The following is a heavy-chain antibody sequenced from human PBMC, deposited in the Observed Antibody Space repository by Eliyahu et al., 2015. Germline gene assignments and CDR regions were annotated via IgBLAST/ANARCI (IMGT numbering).Heavy chain of an antibody. D-gene: IGHD2-21*01. CDR1: GGAITXNKW. V-gene: IGHV4-4*02. CDR2: IHHXXST. CDR3: ARRDRYESDINXKSFDY. Sequence: QVQLQESGPGLVKPSETLSLTCTFSGGAITXNKWWXWVRQSPGKGLEWIGEIHHXXSTNYNPSLKSRVTISVDKSKSQFSLKLSSVTAADTAVYYCARRDRYESDINXKSFDYWGQGTLVTVSS. J-gene: IGHJ4*02.